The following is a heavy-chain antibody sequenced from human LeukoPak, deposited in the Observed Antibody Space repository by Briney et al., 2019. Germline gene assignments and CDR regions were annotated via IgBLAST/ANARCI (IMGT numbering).Heavy chain of an antibody. V-gene: IGHV3-23*01. J-gene: IGHJ4*02. Sequence: PGGSLRLSCAASGSTFSSYAMSWVRQAPGKGLEWVSAISGSGDSTYSTDSVKGRFTISRDNAKNSLYLQMNSLRAEDTAVYYCAREPRGLRFDYWGQGTLVTVSS. CDR3: AREPRGLRFDY. CDR1: GSTFSSYA. D-gene: IGHD1-26*01. CDR2: ISGSGDST.